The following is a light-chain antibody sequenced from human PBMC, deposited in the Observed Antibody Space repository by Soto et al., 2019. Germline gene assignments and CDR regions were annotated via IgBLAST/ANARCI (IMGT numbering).Light chain of an antibody. CDR3: SSYAGSGNYVV. CDR2: EVN. Sequence: QSVLTQPPSASGSPGQSVTISCTGTSSDVGAYNYVSWYQQHPGKAPKLLIYEVNKRPSGVPDRFSGSKSGNTASLTVSGLQAEDEADYYCSSYAGSGNYVVIXGGTQRTVL. J-gene: IGLJ2*01. CDR1: SSDVGAYNY. V-gene: IGLV2-8*01.